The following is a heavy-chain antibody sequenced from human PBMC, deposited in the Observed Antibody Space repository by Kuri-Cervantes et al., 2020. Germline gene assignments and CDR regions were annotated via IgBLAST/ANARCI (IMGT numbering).Heavy chain of an antibody. Sequence: SQTLSLTCAVYGGSFSGYYWSWIRQPPGKGLEWIGEINHSGSTNYNPSLKSRVTISVDTSKNQFSLKLSSVIAADTAVYFCARRAGGSSMFDYWGQGILVTVSS. J-gene: IGHJ4*02. D-gene: IGHD6-6*01. CDR2: INHSGST. CDR1: GGSFSGYY. V-gene: IGHV4-34*01. CDR3: ARRAGGSSMFDY.